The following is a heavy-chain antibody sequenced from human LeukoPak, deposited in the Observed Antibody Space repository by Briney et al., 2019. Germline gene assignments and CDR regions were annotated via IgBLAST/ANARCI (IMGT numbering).Heavy chain of an antibody. Sequence: SETLSLTCAVYGGSFSGYYWSWIRQPPRKGLEWIGEINHSGSTNYNPSLKSRVTISVDTSKNQFSLKLSSVTAADTAVYYCARAVYGSGSSPHGHWGQGTLVTVSS. J-gene: IGHJ4*02. D-gene: IGHD3-10*01. CDR3: ARAVYGSGSSPHGH. V-gene: IGHV4-34*01. CDR1: GGSFSGYY. CDR2: INHSGST.